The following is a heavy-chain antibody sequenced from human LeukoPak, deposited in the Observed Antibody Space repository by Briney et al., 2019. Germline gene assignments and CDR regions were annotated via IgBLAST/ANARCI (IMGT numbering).Heavy chain of an antibody. CDR3: ARLSSTLYYSMDV. J-gene: IGHJ6*02. D-gene: IGHD6-6*01. Sequence: SETLSLTCAVSGGSISSYYWTWIRQPPGKGLEWVGYIQNSAIYRAKIKSSPSLQSRVSHSIDTSKNQVSLTVNSVTAADTAVYYCARLSSTLYYSMDVWGPGTAVTVSS. CDR2: IQNSAIYRAKI. CDR1: GGSISSYY. V-gene: IGHV4-59*08.